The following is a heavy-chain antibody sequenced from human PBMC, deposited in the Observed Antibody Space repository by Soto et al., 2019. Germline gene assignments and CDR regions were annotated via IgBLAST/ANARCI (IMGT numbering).Heavy chain of an antibody. CDR2: ISAFNGNT. V-gene: IGHV1-18*01. D-gene: IGHD3-9*01. Sequence: ASVKVSCKASGYNFTTYGLSWVRLDPGQGVEWMGWISAFNGNTNYAQKLQGRVTMTTDTSTSTACMELRSLRSDDTAVYYCARDETYYDILTGYYAFDIWGHGTMVTVSS. CDR3: ARDETYYDILTGYYAFDI. J-gene: IGHJ3*02. CDR1: GYNFTTYG.